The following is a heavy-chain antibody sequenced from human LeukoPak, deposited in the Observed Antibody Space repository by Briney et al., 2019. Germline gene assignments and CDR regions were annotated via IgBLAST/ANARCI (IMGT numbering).Heavy chain of an antibody. V-gene: IGHV1-8*01. CDR1: GYTFTSYD. CDR2: MNPNSGNT. D-gene: IGHD3-22*01. CDR3: ARVYYDSSGFIFYFDY. Sequence: ASVKVSCKASGYTFTSYDINWVRQATGQGLEWMGWMNPNSGNTGYAQKFQGRVTMTRNTPISTAYMELSSLRSEDTAVYYCARVYYDSSGFIFYFDYWGQGTLVTVSS. J-gene: IGHJ4*02.